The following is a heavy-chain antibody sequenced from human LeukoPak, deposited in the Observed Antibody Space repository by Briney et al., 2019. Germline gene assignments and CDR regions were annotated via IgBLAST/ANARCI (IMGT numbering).Heavy chain of an antibody. CDR1: GFTFRSYD. CDR2: VWYDESNK. D-gene: IGHD3-22*01. CDR3: AREDSSGAFDI. J-gene: IGHJ3*02. V-gene: IGHV3-33*01. Sequence: GRSLRLSCAASGFTFRSYDMHWVRQAPGKGLEWVAVVWYDESNKYYVDSVKGRFTISRDNSKSTLYLQMNSLRVEDTALYYCAREDSSGAFDIWGQGTMVTVSS.